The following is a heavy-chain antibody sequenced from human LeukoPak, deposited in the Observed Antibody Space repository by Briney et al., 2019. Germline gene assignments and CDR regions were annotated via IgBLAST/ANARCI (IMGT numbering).Heavy chain of an antibody. CDR3: ARGWTWNFPIDY. CDR1: SGSISSYS. V-gene: IGHV4-4*07. D-gene: IGHD1-7*01. J-gene: IGHJ4*02. Sequence: SETLSLTCTVSSGSISSYSYNWIRQPAGKGLEWIGRILTGGTTNYNPSLKSRVTLSADTSNNQFSLKLGSVTAADTAVYYCARGWTWNFPIDYWGQGTLVTVSS. CDR2: ILTGGTT.